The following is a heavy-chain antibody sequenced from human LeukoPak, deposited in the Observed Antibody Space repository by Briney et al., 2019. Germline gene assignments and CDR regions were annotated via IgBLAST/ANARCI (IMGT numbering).Heavy chain of an antibody. Sequence: RGCLRLSSAAPEITARATYVSCGPEAPGKGLGWVSNIYKGGDTNYGDFVRGRFNISRDKSKNTVFLQMNSLRAEDTAVYYCARDHNYAFDNWGQGTLVSVAS. J-gene: IGHJ4*02. CDR3: ARDHNYAFDN. D-gene: IGHD1-1*01. V-gene: IGHV3-66*01. CDR2: IYKGGDT. CDR1: EITARATY.